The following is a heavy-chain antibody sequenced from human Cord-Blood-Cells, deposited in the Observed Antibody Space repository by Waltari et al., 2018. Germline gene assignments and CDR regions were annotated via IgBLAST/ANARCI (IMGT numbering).Heavy chain of an antibody. CDR1: GYTFTSYA. CDR3: ARVYASSSSWDDY. CDR2: INAGNGNT. Sequence: QVQLVQSGAEVKKPGASVKVSCKASGYTFTSYAMHWVRQAPGQRLEWMGWINAGNGNTKYSQKFQGRGPITRDTSASTAYMELSSLRSEDTAVYYCARVYASSSSWDDYWGQGTLVTVSS. J-gene: IGHJ4*02. V-gene: IGHV1-3*01. D-gene: IGHD6-13*01.